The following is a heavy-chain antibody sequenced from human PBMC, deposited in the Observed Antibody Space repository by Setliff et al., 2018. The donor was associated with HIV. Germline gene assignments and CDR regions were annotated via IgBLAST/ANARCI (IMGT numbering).Heavy chain of an antibody. V-gene: IGHV4-39*07. J-gene: IGHJ5*01. CDR3: ARGGAVSADFDS. CDR2: IYYSGST. Sequence: SETLRLSCAASGFTVSSNYMSWVRQAPGKGLEWIGSIYYSGSTYYKPSLKSRLTISVDTSKNQFSLSLNSVTAADTAVYFCARGGAVSADFDSWGQGTLVTVSS. D-gene: IGHD3-16*01. CDR1: GFTVSSNY.